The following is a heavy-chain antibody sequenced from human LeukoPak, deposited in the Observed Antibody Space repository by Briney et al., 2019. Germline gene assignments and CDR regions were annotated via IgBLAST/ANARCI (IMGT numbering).Heavy chain of an antibody. D-gene: IGHD4-23*01. CDR2: ISSSSSTI. J-gene: IGHJ6*03. CDR3: ARGVYGGKGYYYYYYMDV. CDR1: GFTFSDYY. V-gene: IGHV3-11*01. Sequence: GGSLRLSCAASGFTFSDYYMTWIRQAPGKGLEWVSYISSSSSTIYYADSVKGRFTISRDNAKNSLYLQMNSLRAEDTAVYYCARGVYGGKGYYYYYYMDVWGKGTTVTVSS.